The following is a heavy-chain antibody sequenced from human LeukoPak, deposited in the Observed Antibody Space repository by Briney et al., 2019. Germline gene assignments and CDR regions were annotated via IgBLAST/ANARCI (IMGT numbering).Heavy chain of an antibody. CDR2: ISSGSTYI. J-gene: IGHJ4*02. D-gene: IGHD1-1*01. CDR3: VRKLTGTTYFDY. V-gene: IGHV3-21*01. Sequence: PGGSLRLSCAAFGFTFSSYGLSWVRQAPGKGLEWVSSISSGSTYISYADSLKGRFTISRDNAKNSLYLQMNSLRAEDTAVYYCVRKLTGTTYFDYWGQGTLVTVSS. CDR1: GFTFSSYG.